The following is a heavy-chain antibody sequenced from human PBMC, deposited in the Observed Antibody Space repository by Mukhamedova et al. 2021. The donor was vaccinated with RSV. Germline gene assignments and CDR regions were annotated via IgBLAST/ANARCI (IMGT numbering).Heavy chain of an antibody. CDR3: AKDRQDIVATSALDV. D-gene: IGHD5-12*01. Sequence: AVISYDGSNKYYADSVKGRFTISRDNSKNTLYLQMNSLRAEDTAVYYCAKDRQDIVATSALDVWGQGTTVTVSS. CDR2: ISYDGSNK. J-gene: IGHJ6*02. V-gene: IGHV3-30*18.